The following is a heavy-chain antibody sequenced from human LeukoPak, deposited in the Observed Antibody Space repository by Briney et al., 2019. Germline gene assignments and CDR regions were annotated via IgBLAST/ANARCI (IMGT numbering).Heavy chain of an antibody. Sequence: SETLSLTCTVSGGSISSSSYYWGWIRQPPGKGLEWIGSIYYSGSTYYNPSLKSRVTISVDTSKNQFSLKLSSVTAADTAVYYCARTNATDHDAFDIWGQGTMVTVSS. CDR2: IYYSGST. CDR3: ARTNATDHDAFDI. J-gene: IGHJ3*02. CDR1: GGSISSSSYY. V-gene: IGHV4-39*01.